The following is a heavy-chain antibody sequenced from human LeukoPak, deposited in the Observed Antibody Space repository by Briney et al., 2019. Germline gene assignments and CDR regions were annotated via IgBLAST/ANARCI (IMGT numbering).Heavy chain of an antibody. J-gene: IGHJ3*01. D-gene: IGHD1-14*01. V-gene: IGHV3-74*01. CDR1: GFTFGNSW. Sequence: GGSLRLPCAASGFTFGNSWVHWVRQAPGKGLVWVPLINADGSTTSYADSVKGRFTISRDNARNTLSLEMNSLTIEDTAVYYCIVVVEPPDSDGFDVWGQGTMITVSS. CDR2: INADGSTT. CDR3: IVVVEPPDSDGFDV.